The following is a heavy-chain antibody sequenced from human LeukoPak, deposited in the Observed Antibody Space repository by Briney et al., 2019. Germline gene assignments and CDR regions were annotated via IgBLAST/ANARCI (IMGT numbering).Heavy chain of an antibody. J-gene: IGHJ4*02. CDR3: ARDRVVVPAAFDY. V-gene: IGHV1-2*02. CDR1: RYTFTAYY. Sequence: ASVKVSCKASRYTFTAYYMHWVRQASGQGLEWMGWINPNSGGTNYAQKFQGRVTMTRDTSISTAYMELSRLRSDDTAVYYCARDRVVVPAAFDYWGQGTLVSVSS. CDR2: INPNSGGT. D-gene: IGHD2-2*01.